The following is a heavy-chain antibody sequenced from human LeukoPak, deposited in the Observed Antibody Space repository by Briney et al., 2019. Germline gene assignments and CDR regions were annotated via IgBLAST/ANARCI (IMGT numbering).Heavy chain of an antibody. D-gene: IGHD3-22*01. J-gene: IGHJ3*02. CDR2: IWHTGST. CDR1: GYSINSGYY. Sequence: SETLSLTCTVPGYSINSGYYWGWIRQPPGKGLEWIGSIWHTGSTYYNPSLKSRVTISVDTSKNQFSLKLTSVTAADTAVYYCARDRGYGGAFDIWGQGTMVTVSS. V-gene: IGHV4-38-2*02. CDR3: ARDRGYGGAFDI.